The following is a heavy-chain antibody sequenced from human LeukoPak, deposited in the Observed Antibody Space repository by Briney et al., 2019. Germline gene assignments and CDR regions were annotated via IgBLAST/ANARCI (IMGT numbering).Heavy chain of an antibody. D-gene: IGHD5-18*01. CDR3: ARGVLSAAMAM. CDR2: IKQDGGEK. J-gene: IGHJ4*02. Sequence: GGPLRLSCAASGFTFSSYWMSWVRQAPGKGLEWVANIKQDGGEKYYVDSVEGRFTISRDNAKNSLYLQMNSLRAEDTAVYYCARGVLSAAMAMWGQGTLVTVSS. V-gene: IGHV3-7*01. CDR1: GFTFSSYW.